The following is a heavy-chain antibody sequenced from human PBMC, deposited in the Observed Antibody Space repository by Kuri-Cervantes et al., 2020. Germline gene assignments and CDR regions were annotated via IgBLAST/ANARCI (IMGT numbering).Heavy chain of an antibody. CDR1: GFSLSTSGMC. V-gene: IGHV2-70*11. CDR2: IDWDDDK. D-gene: IGHD6-19*01. J-gene: IGHJ4*02. Sequence: SGPTLVKPTQTLTLTCTFSGFSLSTSGMCVSWIRQPPGKALEWLARIDWDDDKYYSTSLKTRLTISKDTSKNQVVLTMTNMDPVDTATYYCARIPCQHSSGWYYFDYWGQETLVTVSS. CDR3: ARIPCQHSSGWYYFDY.